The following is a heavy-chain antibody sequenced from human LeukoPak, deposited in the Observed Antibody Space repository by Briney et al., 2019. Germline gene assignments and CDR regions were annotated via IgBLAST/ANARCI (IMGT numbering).Heavy chain of an antibody. J-gene: IGHJ4*02. D-gene: IGHD2-2*01. CDR3: ASDHCTSTSCRDFDY. CDR1: GFTFSNYW. CDR2: INSDGSST. V-gene: IGHV3-74*03. Sequence: GGSLRLSCAASGFTFSNYWMHWVRQAPGKGLVWVSRINSDGSSTTYADSVKGRFTAYRDNAKNTLNLQMSSLRAEDTAVYYCASDHCTSTSCRDFDYWGQGTLVTVSS.